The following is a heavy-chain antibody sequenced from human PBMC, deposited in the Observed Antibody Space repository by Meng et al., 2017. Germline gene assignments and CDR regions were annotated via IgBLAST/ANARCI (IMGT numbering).Heavy chain of an antibody. D-gene: IGHD1-26*01. CDR3: AKALSGAYRPTDAFDV. J-gene: IGHJ3*01. CDR1: GFTFDDYA. CDR2: IGWNSGST. Sequence: SLKISCAASGFTFDDYAMHWVRQAPGKGLEWISGIGWNSGSTGYAGSVTGRFTISRDNANNSLFLQMNSLRTEDMALYYCAKALSGAYRPTDAFDVWGQGTMVTVSS. V-gene: IGHV3-9*03.